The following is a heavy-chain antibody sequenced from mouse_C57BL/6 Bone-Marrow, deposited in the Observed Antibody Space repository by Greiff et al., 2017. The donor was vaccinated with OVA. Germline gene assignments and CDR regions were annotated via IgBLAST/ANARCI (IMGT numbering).Heavy chain of an antibody. D-gene: IGHD1-1*01. CDR3: ARRGDGSSSWFAY. V-gene: IGHV1-61*01. CDR2: IYPSDSET. J-gene: IGHJ3*01. CDR1: GYTFTSYW. Sequence: QVQLQQPGAELVRPGSSVKLSCKASGYTFTSYWMDWVKQRPGRGLEWIGNIYPSDSETHYNQKFKDKATLTVDKSSSTAYMQLSSLTSEDSAVYYCARRGDGSSSWFAYWGQGTLVTVSA.